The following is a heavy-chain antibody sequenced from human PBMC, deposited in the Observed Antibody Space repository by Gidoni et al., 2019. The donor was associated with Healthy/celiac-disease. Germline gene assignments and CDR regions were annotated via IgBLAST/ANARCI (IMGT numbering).Heavy chain of an antibody. CDR1: GYTFTGYY. D-gene: IGHD4-4*01. CDR3: ARDKLVDRVTTNYYYYYGMDV. CDR2: INPNSGGT. V-gene: IGHV1-2*02. Sequence: QVQLVQSGAEVKKPGASVKVSCTASGYTFTGYYMHWWLQAPGQGLEWMGWINPNSGGTNYAQKFQGRVTMTRDTSISTAYMELSRLRSDDTAVYYCARDKLVDRVTTNYYYYYGMDVWGQGTTVTVSS. J-gene: IGHJ6*02.